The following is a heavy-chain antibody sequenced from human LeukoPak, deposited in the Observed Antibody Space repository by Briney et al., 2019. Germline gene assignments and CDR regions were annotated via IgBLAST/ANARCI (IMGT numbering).Heavy chain of an antibody. D-gene: IGHD2-2*01. CDR1: GLTFRNYG. CDR2: IYSGGGTTK. CDR3: VVILVPGGVWHFDL. Sequence: GTPLRLSCVASGLTFRNYGFHWVRQAPGKGLEWVAIIYSGGGTTKYYAESLKDRFTITRDDSRDTLYLQMNSLRAEDTAVYYCVVILVPGGVWHFDLWGRGTLVTVSS. J-gene: IGHJ2*01. V-gene: IGHV3-33*03.